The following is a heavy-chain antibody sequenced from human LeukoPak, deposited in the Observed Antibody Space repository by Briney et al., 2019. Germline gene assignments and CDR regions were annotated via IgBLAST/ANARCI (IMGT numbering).Heavy chain of an antibody. D-gene: IGHD3-16*01. V-gene: IGHV4-59*01. J-gene: IGHJ4*02. CDR3: ARAVITFGAAVAKGFDC. Sequence: PSETLSLTCTVSGGSISSYYWNWIRQPPGKGLEWIGNIYNSGSTNHNPSLKSRVTISVDTSKNQISLKLTSVTAADAAVYYCARAVITFGAAVAKGFDCWGQGTLVTVSS. CDR1: GGSISSYY. CDR2: IYNSGST.